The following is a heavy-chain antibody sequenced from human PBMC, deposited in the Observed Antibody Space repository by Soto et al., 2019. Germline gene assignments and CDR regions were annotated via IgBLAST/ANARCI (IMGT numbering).Heavy chain of an antibody. J-gene: IGHJ6*02. CDR1: GGTFSSYA. CDR3: ARRCSGGSCYLDYYYGIDV. D-gene: IGHD2-15*01. Sequence: QVQLVQSGAEVKKPGSSVKVSCKASGGTFSSYAISWVRQAPGQGLEWMGGIIPIFGTANYAQKFQGRVTITADESTSTAYMELSSLRSEDTAVYYCARRCSGGSCYLDYYYGIDVWGQGTTVTVSS. CDR2: IIPIFGTA. V-gene: IGHV1-69*01.